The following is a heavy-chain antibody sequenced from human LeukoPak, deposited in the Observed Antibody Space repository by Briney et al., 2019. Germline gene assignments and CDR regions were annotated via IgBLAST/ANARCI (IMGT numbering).Heavy chain of an antibody. CDR3: ARGGNRFGGFYFDY. Sequence: PSQTLSLTCTVPADSLSSGGHYWAWIRQFPAKGLESIGFIHHSGRSRHNPSLKDRVAISVDTSRKQFALKLSSVTAADTAMYYCARGGNRFGGFYFDYWGQGIQVIVSS. D-gene: IGHD3-10*01. CDR2: IHHSGRS. J-gene: IGHJ4*02. V-gene: IGHV4-31*03. CDR1: ADSLSSGGHY.